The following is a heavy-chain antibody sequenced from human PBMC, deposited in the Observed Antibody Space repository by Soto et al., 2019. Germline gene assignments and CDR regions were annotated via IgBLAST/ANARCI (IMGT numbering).Heavy chain of an antibody. CDR1: GGSISSSSYY. Sequence: PSETLSLTCTVSGGSISSSSYYWGWIRQPPGKGLEWIGSIYYSGSTYYNPSLKSRVTISVDTSKNQFSLKLSSVTAADTAVYYCATGQDSSCWFVWFDPWGQGTMVTVSS. CDR2: IYYSGST. J-gene: IGHJ5*02. D-gene: IGHD6-13*01. V-gene: IGHV4-39*01. CDR3: ATGQDSSCWFVWFDP.